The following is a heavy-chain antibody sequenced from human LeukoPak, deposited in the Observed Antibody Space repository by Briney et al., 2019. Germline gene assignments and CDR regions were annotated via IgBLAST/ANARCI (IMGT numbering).Heavy chain of an antibody. V-gene: IGHV1-69*04. CDR3: ARGERRWLQLRPYYYYYGMDV. CDR1: GGTFSSYA. Sequence: SVKVSCKASGGTFSSYAISWVRQAPGQGLEWMGRIIPIFGIANYAQKFQGRVTITADKSTSTAYMELSSLRSEDTAVYYCARGERRWLQLRPYYYYYGMDVWGQGTTVTVSS. J-gene: IGHJ6*02. CDR2: IIPIFGIA. D-gene: IGHD5-24*01.